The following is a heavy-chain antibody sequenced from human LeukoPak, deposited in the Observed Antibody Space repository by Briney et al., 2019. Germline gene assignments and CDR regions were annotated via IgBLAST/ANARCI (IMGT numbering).Heavy chain of an antibody. Sequence: SETLSLTCTASGVSISSYYWSWIRQPPGKGLEWIGYIYYSGSTNYNPSLTSRLTISVGTSKNKFSLKLSSVTAADTAVYYCARGTCGGDCYWEYYYYYYMDVWGKGTTVTISS. CDR1: GVSISSYY. CDR2: IYYSGST. CDR3: ARGTCGGDCYWEYYYYYYMDV. V-gene: IGHV4-59*01. J-gene: IGHJ6*03. D-gene: IGHD2-21*02.